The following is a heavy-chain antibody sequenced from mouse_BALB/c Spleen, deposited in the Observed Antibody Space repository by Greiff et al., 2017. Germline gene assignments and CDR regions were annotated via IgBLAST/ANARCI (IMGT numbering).Heavy chain of an antibody. CDR3: ARTPPCPGGAMDY. CDR1: GYSITSGYY. CDR2: ISYDGSN. Sequence: DVKLQESGPGLVKPSQSLSLTCSVTGYSITSGYYWNWIRQFPGNKLEWMGYISYDGSNNYNPSLKNRISITRDTSKNQFFLKLNSVTTEDTATYYCARTPPCPGGAMDYWGQGTSVTVSS. J-gene: IGHJ4*01. V-gene: IGHV3-6*02.